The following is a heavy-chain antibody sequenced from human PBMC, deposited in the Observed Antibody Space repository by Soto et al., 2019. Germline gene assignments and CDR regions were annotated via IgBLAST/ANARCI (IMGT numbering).Heavy chain of an antibody. CDR1: GFTFSSYA. CDR3: ASASTINHSSRWYGGWAFDI. V-gene: IGHV3-30-3*01. D-gene: IGHD6-13*01. CDR2: ISYDGSNK. J-gene: IGHJ3*02. Sequence: GGSLRLSCAASGFTFSSYAMHWVRQAPGKGLEWVAVISYDGSNKYYADSVKGRFTISSDNSKNTLYLQMNSLRAEDTAVYYCASASTINHSSRWYGGWAFDIWGQGTMVTVSS.